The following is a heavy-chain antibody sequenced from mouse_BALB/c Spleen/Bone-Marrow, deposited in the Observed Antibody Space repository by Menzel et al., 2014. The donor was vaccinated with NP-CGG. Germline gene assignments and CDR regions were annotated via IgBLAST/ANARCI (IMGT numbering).Heavy chain of an antibody. Sequence: QVQLQQPGAELVKPGAPVKLSCKASGYTLTTSWMNGVKQRPGRGPKWIGGLDPSVSEIHYNQKFKDKATLTVDKSSSTAYIQHSSLTSEDSAVYYCARDHFYSDNYEFVYWGQGTLVTVSA. CDR1: GYTLTTSW. V-gene: IGHV1-69*02. CDR2: LDPSVSEI. J-gene: IGHJ3*01. CDR3: ARDHFYSDNYEFVY. D-gene: IGHD2-1*01.